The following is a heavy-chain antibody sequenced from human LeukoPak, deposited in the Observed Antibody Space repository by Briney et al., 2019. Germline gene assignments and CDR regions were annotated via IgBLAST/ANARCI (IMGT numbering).Heavy chain of an antibody. D-gene: IGHD1-1*01. J-gene: IGHJ4*02. CDR1: GFTFSNAW. CDR2: IRTKTEGGTT. CDR3: ATGTGRSDFDY. V-gene: IGHV3-15*01. Sequence: PGGSLRLSCAASGFTFSNAWMNWVRQAPGKGLEWVGRIRTKTEGGTTDYAAPVKGRFTISRDDSKNTLYLQMNSLKTEDTAVYYCATGTGRSDFDYWGQGTLVTVSA.